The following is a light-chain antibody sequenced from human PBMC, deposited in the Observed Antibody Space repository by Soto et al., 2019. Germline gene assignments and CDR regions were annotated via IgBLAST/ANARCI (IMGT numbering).Light chain of an antibody. V-gene: IGLV1-44*01. J-gene: IGLJ3*02. CDR3: AAWGASLNGWV. CDR1: SSNIGSHT. Sequence: QSALTQPPSASGTPGQRVTIPCSGSSSNIGSHTVNWYQQLPGTAPKLLIYSNNQRPSGVPDRFSGSKSGTSASLAISGLQSEDEADYYCAAWGASLNGWVFGGGTKLTVL. CDR2: SNN.